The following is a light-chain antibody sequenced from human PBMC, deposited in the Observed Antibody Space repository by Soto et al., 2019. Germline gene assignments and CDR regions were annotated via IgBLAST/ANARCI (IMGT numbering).Light chain of an antibody. Sequence: QSALTQPRSVSGSPGQSVTISCTGTSSDVGGHNYVSWYQQHPGKAPKLMIYDVSKRPSGVPDRFSGSKSGNTASLTISGLQAEDEADYYCCSYVGSFYVFGTGTKVTVL. V-gene: IGLV2-11*01. CDR1: SSDVGGHNY. CDR2: DVS. J-gene: IGLJ1*01. CDR3: CSYVGSFYV.